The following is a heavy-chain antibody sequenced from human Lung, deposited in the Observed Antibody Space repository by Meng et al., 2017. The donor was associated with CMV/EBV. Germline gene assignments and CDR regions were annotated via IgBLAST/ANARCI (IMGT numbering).Heavy chain of an antibody. Sequence: QVQLVQSGYELKKPGDSVMVSCQAAGYTFTSSSMNWVRHAPGQGLEWMGWININTGNPTYAQGFTGRFVFSLDTSVSTAYLQIDSLKADDTAVYYCARGNGWRFDYWGQGTLVTVFS. CDR2: ININTGNP. CDR3: ARGNGWRFDY. CDR1: GYTFTSSS. V-gene: IGHV7-4-1*01. J-gene: IGHJ4*02. D-gene: IGHD6-19*01.